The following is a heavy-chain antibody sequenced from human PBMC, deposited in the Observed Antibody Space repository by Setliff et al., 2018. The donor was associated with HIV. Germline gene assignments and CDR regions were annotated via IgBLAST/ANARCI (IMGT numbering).Heavy chain of an antibody. J-gene: IGHJ6*04. D-gene: IGHD3-22*01. CDR3: AREPPNFARYYYDSSGYGDV. CDR1: AGSIRSSTYY. Sequence: SETLSLTCTVSAGSIRSSTYYWAWIRQPPGKGLEWIGTIYYSGSTYYNPSLKSRLTISVDTSKNHFSLNLSSVTAADTAVYYCAREPPNFARYYYDSSGYGDVWGKGTTVTVSS. CDR2: IYYSGST. V-gene: IGHV4-39*02.